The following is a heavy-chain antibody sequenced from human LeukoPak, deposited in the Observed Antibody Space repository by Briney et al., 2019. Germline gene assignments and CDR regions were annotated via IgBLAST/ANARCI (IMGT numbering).Heavy chain of an antibody. CDR2: ISAYNGNT. V-gene: IGHV1-18*01. J-gene: IGHJ4*02. CDR3: ARAKSGGYSSGWYAGGNDY. D-gene: IGHD6-19*01. Sequence: ASVKVSCKASGYTFTSYGISWVRQAPGQGLEWMGWISAYNGNTNYAQKLQGRVTMTTDTSTSTAYMELRSLRSDDTAVYYCARAKSGGYSSGWYAGGNDYWGQGTLVTVSS. CDR1: GYTFTSYG.